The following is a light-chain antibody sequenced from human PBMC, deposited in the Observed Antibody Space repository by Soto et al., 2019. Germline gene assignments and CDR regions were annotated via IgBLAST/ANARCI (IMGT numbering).Light chain of an antibody. CDR3: SSYTSSSTNV. CDR1: SSDVGGYNY. V-gene: IGLV2-14*01. CDR2: EVS. J-gene: IGLJ1*01. Sequence: QSVLTQPASVSGSPGQSITISCTGTSSDVGGYNYVSWYQQHPGKAPKLMIYEVSNRPSGVSNRFSGSKSGNTASLTISGLQAEDEADYYCSSYTSSSTNVFGTGTQLTV.